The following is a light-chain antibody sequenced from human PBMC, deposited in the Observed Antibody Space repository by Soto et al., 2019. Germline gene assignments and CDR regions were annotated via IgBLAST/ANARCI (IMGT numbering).Light chain of an antibody. J-gene: IGKJ1*01. CDR3: QQYNSYSHT. Sequence: DILMTQSPSSQSASVGDRGTITCRASQSISSWLAWYQQKPGKAPKLLIYDASSLESGLPSRFSGSGSGTEFTLNISSLQPDDFATYYCQQYNSYSHTFGQGTKVDIK. CDR1: QSISSW. V-gene: IGKV1-5*01. CDR2: DAS.